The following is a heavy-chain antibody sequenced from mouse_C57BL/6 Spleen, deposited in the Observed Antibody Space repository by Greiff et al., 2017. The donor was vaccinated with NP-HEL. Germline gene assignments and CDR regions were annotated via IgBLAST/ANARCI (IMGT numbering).Heavy chain of an antibody. J-gene: IGHJ2*01. Sequence: EVQGVESGGGLVQSGRSLRLSCATSGFTFSDFYMEWVRQAPGKGLEWIAASRNKANDYTTEYSASVKGRFIVSRDTSQSILYLQMNALRAEDTAIYYCARDAGGPMDYWGQGTTLTVSS. CDR1: GFTFSDFY. CDR3: ARDAGGPMDY. CDR2: SRNKANDYTT. D-gene: IGHD1-1*02. V-gene: IGHV7-1*01.